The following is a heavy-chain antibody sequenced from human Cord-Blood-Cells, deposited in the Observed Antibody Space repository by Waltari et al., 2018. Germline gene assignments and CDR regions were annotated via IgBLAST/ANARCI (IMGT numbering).Heavy chain of an antibody. CDR2: INHIGST. Sequence: QLQLQQWGAGPLKPSETMYLTCAVSGGSFSGSYVSWLRQPPGTGLEWIGEINHIGSTNYNPSLKSRVTISVDSSKSQFSLKLSSVTAAYTAVYYCARKIWGVTVLGFDIWCQVTMVTVSS. J-gene: IGHJ3*02. CDR3: ARKIWGVTVLGFDI. CDR1: GGSFSGSY. V-gene: IGHV4-34*01. D-gene: IGHD3-3*01.